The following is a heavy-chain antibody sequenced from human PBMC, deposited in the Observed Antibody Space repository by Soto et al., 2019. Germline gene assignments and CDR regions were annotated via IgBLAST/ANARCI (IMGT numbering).Heavy chain of an antibody. CDR3: ARSEGARSAYGLTVHFAY. J-gene: IGHJ4*02. Sequence: PSETLSLTCTVSGGSISSGGYYWSWIRQHPGKGLEWIGYIYYSGSTYYNPSLKSRVTISVDTSKNQFSLKLSSVTAADTAVYYCARSEGARSAYGLTVHFAYWGQGTLVTVSS. CDR1: GGSISSGGYY. V-gene: IGHV4-61*08. D-gene: IGHD1-26*01. CDR2: IYYSGST.